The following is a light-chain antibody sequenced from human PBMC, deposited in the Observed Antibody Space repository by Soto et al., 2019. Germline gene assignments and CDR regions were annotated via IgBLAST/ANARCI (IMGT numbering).Light chain of an antibody. Sequence: QSALTQPPSASGSLGQSVTISCTGTSGDVGGYNYVSWYQQHPGKAPKLMIYEVTKRPSGVPDRFSGSKSGKTASLTVSGLQAEDEADYYCSSYAGSNNFVFGTWTKVTVL. CDR3: SSYAGSNNFV. CDR2: EVT. V-gene: IGLV2-8*01. CDR1: SGDVGGYNY. J-gene: IGLJ1*01.